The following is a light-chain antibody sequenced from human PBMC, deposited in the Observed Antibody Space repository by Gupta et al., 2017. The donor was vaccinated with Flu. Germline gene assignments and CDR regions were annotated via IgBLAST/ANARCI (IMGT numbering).Light chain of an antibody. Sequence: SRIGSATVDWYQQVPGMAPRLLIFANNQRPAGVPGRFSGSKSGTSASLAISGLQPEDEGDYYCATWIDALGGPVFGGGTKLVVL. CDR2: ANN. V-gene: IGLV1-44*01. CDR1: SRIGSAT. J-gene: IGLJ2*01. CDR3: ATWIDALGGPV.